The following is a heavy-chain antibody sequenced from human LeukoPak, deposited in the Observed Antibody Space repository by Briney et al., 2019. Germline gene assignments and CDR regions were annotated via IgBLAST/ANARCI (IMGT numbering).Heavy chain of an antibody. CDR2: INPNSGGT. V-gene: IGHV1-2*06. CDR1: VHTFTGHY. D-gene: IGHD4-17*01. CDR3: ARDHGYGDYDFNF. J-gene: IGHJ4*02. Sequence: GASVKVSCNSSVHTFTGHYMHWVRQAPGQGLEWMGRINPNSGGTNYAQKFQGSVTMTRDTSISTAYMELSRLRSDDTAGYYCARDHGYGDYDFNFWGQGTLVTVSS.